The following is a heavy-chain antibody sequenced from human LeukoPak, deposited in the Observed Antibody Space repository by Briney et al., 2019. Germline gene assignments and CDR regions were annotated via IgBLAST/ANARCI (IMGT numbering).Heavy chain of an antibody. Sequence: ASVKVSCKASGYTFTSYDINWVRQATGQGLEWMGWMNSNSGNTGYAQKFQGRVTMTRNTSISTAYIELSSLRSEDTAVYYCASSSPNYYGSGSYGNWGQGTLVTVSS. D-gene: IGHD3-10*01. CDR1: GYTFTSYD. J-gene: IGHJ4*02. V-gene: IGHV1-8*01. CDR2: MNSNSGNT. CDR3: ASSSPNYYGSGSYGN.